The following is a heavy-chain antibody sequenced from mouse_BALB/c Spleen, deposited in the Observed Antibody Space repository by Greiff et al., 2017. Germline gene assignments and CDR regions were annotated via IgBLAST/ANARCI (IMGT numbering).Heavy chain of an antibody. D-gene: IGHD1-2*01. Sequence: LQESGAELVRPGVSVKISCKGSGYTFTDYAMHWVKQSHAKSLEWIGVISTYYGDASYNQKFKGKATMTVDKSSSTAYMELARLTSEDSAIYYCARNYGYYYAMDYWGQGTSVTVSS. CDR2: ISTYYGDA. CDR1: GYTFTDYA. V-gene: IGHV1S137*01. CDR3: ARNYGYYYAMDY. J-gene: IGHJ4*01.